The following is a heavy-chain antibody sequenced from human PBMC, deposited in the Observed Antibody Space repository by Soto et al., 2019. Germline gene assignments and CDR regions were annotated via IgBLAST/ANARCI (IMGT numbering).Heavy chain of an antibody. CDR1: GFTFSSYG. CDR3: AKDGGAARPFDY. Sequence: GGSLRLSCAASGFTFSSYGMHWVRQAPGKGLEWVAVISYDGSNKYYADSVKGRFTISRDNSKNTLHLQMNSLRAEDTAVYYCAKDGGAARPFDYWGQGTLVTVSS. J-gene: IGHJ4*02. V-gene: IGHV3-30*18. D-gene: IGHD6-6*01. CDR2: ISYDGSNK.